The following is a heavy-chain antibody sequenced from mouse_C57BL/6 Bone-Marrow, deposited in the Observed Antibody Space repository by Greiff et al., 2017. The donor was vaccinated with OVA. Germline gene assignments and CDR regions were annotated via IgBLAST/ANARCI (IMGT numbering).Heavy chain of an antibody. CDR2: IYPGDGDT. CDR3: AVTSVVATDY. J-gene: IGHJ2*01. Sequence: LVESGAELVKPGASVKISCKASGYAFSSYWMNWVKQRPGKGLEWIGQIYPGDGDTNYNGKFKGKATLTADKSSSTAYMQLSSLTSEDSAVYFCAVTSVVATDYWGQGTTLTVSS. D-gene: IGHD1-1*01. CDR1: GYAFSSYW. V-gene: IGHV1-80*01.